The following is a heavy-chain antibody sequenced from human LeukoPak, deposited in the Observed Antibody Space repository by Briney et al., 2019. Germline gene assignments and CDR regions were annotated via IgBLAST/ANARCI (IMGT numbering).Heavy chain of an antibody. CDR1: GGSFSGYH. D-gene: IGHD5-18*01. CDR2: INHSGTT. V-gene: IGHV4-34*01. J-gene: IGHJ4*02. CDR3: ARKEGIQLWLFDY. Sequence: SETLSLTCAVYGGSFSGYHWSWLRQSPGKGLEWIGEINHSGTTNYNPSLKSRVTISVDTSKNQFSLKLTSVTAADTAVYYCARKEGIQLWLFDYWGQGTLVTVSS.